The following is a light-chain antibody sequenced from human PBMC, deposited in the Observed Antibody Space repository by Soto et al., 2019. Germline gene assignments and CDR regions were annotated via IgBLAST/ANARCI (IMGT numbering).Light chain of an antibody. CDR1: ESVSNW. CDR3: QQYNSYSGT. CDR2: DAS. J-gene: IGKJ1*01. Sequence: DIQITQSPSTLSASVGARVTMTCRASESVSNWLAWYQQKPGKAPKLLIYDASSLESGVPSRFSGSGSGTEFTLTISSLQPDDFATYYCQQYNSYSGTFGQGTKVDIK. V-gene: IGKV1-5*01.